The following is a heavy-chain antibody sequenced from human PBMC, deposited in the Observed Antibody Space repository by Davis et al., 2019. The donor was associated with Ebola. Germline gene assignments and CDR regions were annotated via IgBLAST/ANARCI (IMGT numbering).Heavy chain of an antibody. Sequence: GESLKISCAASGFTFSSYGMHWVRQAPGKGLEWVAVISYDGSNKYYADSVKGRFTISRDNSKNSLYLQMNSLRAEDTALYYCAKDGRAHSVAGTAYFDYWGQGTLVTVSS. CDR2: ISYDGSNK. V-gene: IGHV3-30*18. J-gene: IGHJ4*02. D-gene: IGHD6-19*01. CDR3: AKDGRAHSVAGTAYFDY. CDR1: GFTFSSYG.